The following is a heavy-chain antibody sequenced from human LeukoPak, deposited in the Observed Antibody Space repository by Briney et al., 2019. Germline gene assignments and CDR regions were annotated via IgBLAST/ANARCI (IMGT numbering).Heavy chain of an antibody. D-gene: IGHD4-17*01. CDR3: ARTATVRSFDY. CDR1: GFTFSSYW. V-gene: IGHV3-74*01. CDR2: TNSDGSST. J-gene: IGHJ4*02. Sequence: GGSLRLSCAASGFTFSSYWMHWVRQAPGKGLVWVSRTNSDGSSTNYADSVTGRFTISRDNAKNTLYLQMNSLRTKDTAVYYCARTATVRSFDYWGQGTLVTVSS.